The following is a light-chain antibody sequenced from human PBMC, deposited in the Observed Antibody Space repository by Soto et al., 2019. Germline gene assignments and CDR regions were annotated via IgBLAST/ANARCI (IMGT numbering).Light chain of an antibody. CDR2: RNN. V-gene: IGLV1-47*01. CDR3: AAWDDTLNGQV. Sequence: QLVLTQPPSASGTPGQRVSISYSGSRSNIGRNYVYWYQQLPGTAPKLLIQRNNERPSGVPDRFSGSKSGTSVSLAISGLRSEDEATYYCAAWDDTLNGQVFGGGTKLTVL. CDR1: RSNIGRNY. J-gene: IGLJ3*02.